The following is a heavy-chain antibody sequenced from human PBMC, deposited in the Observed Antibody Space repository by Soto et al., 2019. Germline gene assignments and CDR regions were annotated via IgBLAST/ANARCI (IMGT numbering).Heavy chain of an antibody. J-gene: IGHJ4*02. CDR1: GYSFTNYW. V-gene: IGHV5-10-1*01. CDR2: IDPSDSYT. Sequence: PGESLKISCKGSGYSFTNYWISWVRQMPGKGLEWMGRIDPSDSYTNYSPSFRGHVTISTDKSISTAYLQWSSLEASDTAMYYCARRSGYHDYWGQGTLVTVSS. CDR3: ARRSGYHDY. D-gene: IGHD3-10*01.